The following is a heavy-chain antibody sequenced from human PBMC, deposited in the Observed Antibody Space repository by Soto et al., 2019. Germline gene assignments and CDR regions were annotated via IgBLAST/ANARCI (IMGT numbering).Heavy chain of an antibody. Sequence: QVQLQQWGAGLLKPSETLSLTCAVYGGSFSGYYWSWIRQPPGKGLEWIGEINHSGSTNYNPSLKSRVTISVDTSKNQFSLKLSSVTAADTAVYYCARGRAIAAAGRVYYYYYHMDVWGKGTTVTVSS. CDR3: ARGRAIAAAGRVYYYYYHMDV. CDR1: GGSFSGYY. V-gene: IGHV4-34*01. J-gene: IGHJ6*03. CDR2: INHSGST. D-gene: IGHD6-13*01.